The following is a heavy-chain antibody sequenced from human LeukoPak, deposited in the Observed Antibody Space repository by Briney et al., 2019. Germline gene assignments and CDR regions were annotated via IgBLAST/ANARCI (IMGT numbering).Heavy chain of an antibody. D-gene: IGHD6-13*01. CDR1: GFTFSSYA. CDR3: ARRVYSSSSFDY. CDR2: ISSSSSYI. J-gene: IGHJ4*02. Sequence: GGSLRLSCAASGFTFSSYAMSWVRQAPGKGLEWVSSISSSSSYIYYADSVKGRFTISRDNAKNSLYLQMNSLRAEDTAVYYCARRVYSSSSFDYWGQETLVTVSS. V-gene: IGHV3-21*01.